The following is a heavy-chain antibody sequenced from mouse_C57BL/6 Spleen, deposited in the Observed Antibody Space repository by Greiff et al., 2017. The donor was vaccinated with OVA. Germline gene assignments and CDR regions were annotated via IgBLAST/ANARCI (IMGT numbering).Heavy chain of an antibody. Sequence: QVHVKQSGAELVRPGSSVKLSCKASGYTFTSYWMHWVKQRPIQGLEWIGNIDPSDSETHYNQKFKDKATLTVDKSSSTAYMQLSSLTSEDSAVYYCARGYGSSYGYFDYWGQGTTLTVSS. V-gene: IGHV1-52*01. CDR3: ARGYGSSYGYFDY. CDR2: IDPSDSET. J-gene: IGHJ2*01. D-gene: IGHD1-1*01. CDR1: GYTFTSYW.